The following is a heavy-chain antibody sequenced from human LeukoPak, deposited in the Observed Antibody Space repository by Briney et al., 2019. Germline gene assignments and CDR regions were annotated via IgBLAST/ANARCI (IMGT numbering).Heavy chain of an antibody. CDR2: ISTTGGST. CDR1: GFSFNNYA. Sequence: GGSLRLSCAASGFSFNNYAMSWVRQAPGKGLEWVSAISTTGGSTYYADSVKGRFTISRDNSKSTLSLQMDSLRVEDTAVYYCAKDWTTVVTPKGYYFDSWGQGTLVTVSS. V-gene: IGHV3-23*01. CDR3: AKDWTTVVTPKGYYFDS. J-gene: IGHJ4*02. D-gene: IGHD4-23*01.